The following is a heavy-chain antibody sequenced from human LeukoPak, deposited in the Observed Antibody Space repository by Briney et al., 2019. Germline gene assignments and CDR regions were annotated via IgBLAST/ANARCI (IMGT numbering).Heavy chain of an antibody. D-gene: IGHD2-2*01. CDR3: ARDFLPSSRYCSSTSCYSAFDI. CDR1: GYTFTSYY. J-gene: IGHJ3*02. V-gene: IGHV1-46*01. CDR2: INPSGGST. Sequence: ASVKVSCKASGYTFTSYYMHWVRQAPGQGLEWMGIINPSGGSTSYAQKFQGRVTMTRDMSTSTVYMELSSLRSEDTAVYYCARDFLPSSRYCSSTSCYSAFDIWGQGTMVTVSS.